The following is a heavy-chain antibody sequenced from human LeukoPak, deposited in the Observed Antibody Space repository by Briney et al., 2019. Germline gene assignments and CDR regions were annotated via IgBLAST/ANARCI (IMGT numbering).Heavy chain of an antibody. CDR1: GLTVSTSG. CDR3: ATETNGRHYDY. CDR2: IGPTGSDR. J-gene: IGHJ4*02. V-gene: IGHV3-21*06. Sequence: GGSLRLSCTASGLTVSTSGFNWVRQAPGKGLEWVASIGPTGSDRYHADSIKGRFTISRDNANNFLYLQMNSLRAEDTAVYYCATETNGRHYDYWGQGTLLTVSS. D-gene: IGHD1-14*01.